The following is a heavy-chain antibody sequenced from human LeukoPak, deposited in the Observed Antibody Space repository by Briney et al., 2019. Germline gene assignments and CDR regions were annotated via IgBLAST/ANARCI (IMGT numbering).Heavy chain of an antibody. J-gene: IGHJ3*02. CDR3: AKKWSGDYDSSGVNDAFDI. V-gene: IGHV3-30*02. Sequence: GGSLRLSCAASGSTFSSYWMSWVRQAPGKGLEWVAFIRYHGSDKYYADSVKDRFTISRDNSKNTLYLQMNSLRAEDTAVYYCAKKWSGDYDSSGVNDAFDIWGQGTMVTVSS. CDR1: GSTFSSYW. CDR2: IRYHGSDK. D-gene: IGHD3-22*01.